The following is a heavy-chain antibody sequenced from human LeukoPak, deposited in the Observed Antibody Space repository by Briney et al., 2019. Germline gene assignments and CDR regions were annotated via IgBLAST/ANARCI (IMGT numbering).Heavy chain of an antibody. D-gene: IGHD2-21*01. CDR2: ISRSGDGT. J-gene: IGHJ4*02. V-gene: IGHV3-23*01. Sequence: GGPLRLSCAASGFTFSSYAMNWVRQAPGKGLEWVSSISRSGDGTYDADSVKGRFTISRDNSKNMLLLQMNSLRVEDTAVYYCAKDFRIGYSAHFDYWGQGALVTVSS. CDR1: GFTFSSYA. CDR3: AKDFRIGYSAHFDY.